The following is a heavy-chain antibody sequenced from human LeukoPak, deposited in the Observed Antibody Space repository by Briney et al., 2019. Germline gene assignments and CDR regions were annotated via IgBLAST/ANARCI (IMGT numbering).Heavy chain of an antibody. J-gene: IGHJ5*02. CDR3: ARDFRTRGSGYSFDP. CDR1: GFTFSSYG. CDR2: IRYDGSNK. D-gene: IGHD3-22*01. Sequence: PGGSLRLSCAASGFTFSSYGMHWVRQAPGKGLEWVAFIRYDGSNKYYADSVKGRFTISRDNSKNTLYLQMNSLRSEDTAVYYCARDFRTRGSGYSFDPWGQGTLVTVSS. V-gene: IGHV3-30*02.